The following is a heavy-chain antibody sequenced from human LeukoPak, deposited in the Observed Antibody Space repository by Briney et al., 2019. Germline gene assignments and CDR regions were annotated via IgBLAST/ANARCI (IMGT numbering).Heavy chain of an antibody. Sequence: SETLSLTCAVYGGSFSGYYWSWIRQPPGKGLEWIGEITHSGSTNYNPSLKSRVTISVDTSKNQFSLKLSSVTAADTAVYYCARGGGSSSWYITNWFDPWGQGTLVTVSS. CDR2: ITHSGST. J-gene: IGHJ5*02. D-gene: IGHD6-13*01. CDR3: ARGGGSSSWYITNWFDP. V-gene: IGHV4-34*01. CDR1: GGSFSGYY.